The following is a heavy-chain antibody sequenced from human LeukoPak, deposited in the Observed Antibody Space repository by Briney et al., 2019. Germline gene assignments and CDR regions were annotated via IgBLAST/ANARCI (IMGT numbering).Heavy chain of an antibody. CDR1: GGSISSSSYY. J-gene: IGHJ4*02. CDR2: IYYSGST. D-gene: IGHD4-17*01. CDR3: ARGHTVFSYFDY. Sequence: ETLSLTCTVSGGSISSSSYYWGWIRQPPGKGLEWIGSIYYSGSTYYNPSLKSRVTISVDTSKNQFSLKLSSVTAADTAVYYCARGHTVFSYFDYWGQGTLVTVSS. V-gene: IGHV4-39*01.